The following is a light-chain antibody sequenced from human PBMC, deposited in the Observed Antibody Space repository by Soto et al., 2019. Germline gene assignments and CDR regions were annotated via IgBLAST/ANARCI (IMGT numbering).Light chain of an antibody. CDR2: AAS. CDR3: QQYYSYPLT. V-gene: IGKV1-8*01. J-gene: IGKJ4*01. Sequence: AIRMTQSPSSFSASTGDRVTITCRASQCISSYLSWYQQKPGKAPKLLSDAASTLQSGDPSRFSGSGSGTDFTLTISCLQSEDFATYSCQQYYSYPLTFGGGTKVDIK. CDR1: QCISSY.